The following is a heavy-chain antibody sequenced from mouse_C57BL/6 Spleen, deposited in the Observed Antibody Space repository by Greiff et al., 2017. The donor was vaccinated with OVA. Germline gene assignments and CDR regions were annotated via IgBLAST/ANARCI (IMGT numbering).Heavy chain of an antibody. CDR3: ARFYYYGSSRYFDV. CDR2: ISYSGST. Sequence: EVQLQQSGPGMVKPSQSLSLTCTVTGYSITSGYDWHWIRHFPGNKLEWMGYISYSGSTNYNPSLKSRISITHDTSKNHFFLKLNSVTTEDTATYYCARFYYYGSSRYFDVWGTGTTVTVSS. D-gene: IGHD1-1*01. CDR1: GYSITSGYD. J-gene: IGHJ1*03. V-gene: IGHV3-1*01.